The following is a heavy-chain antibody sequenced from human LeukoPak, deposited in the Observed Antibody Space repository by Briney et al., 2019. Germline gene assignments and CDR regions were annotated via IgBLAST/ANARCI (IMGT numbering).Heavy chain of an antibody. Sequence: GGSLRLSCLASGFTFSSYAMDWVRQAPGQGLQWVSAVGTSADTYYADSVKGRFTISRDNSKNTLYLQMNSLRADDTAVYYCAKDFRAKSGSGSYGWFDPWGQGTLVTVSS. V-gene: IGHV3-23*01. CDR1: GFTFSSYA. J-gene: IGHJ5*02. D-gene: IGHD3-10*01. CDR3: AKDFRAKSGSGSYGWFDP. CDR2: VGTSADT.